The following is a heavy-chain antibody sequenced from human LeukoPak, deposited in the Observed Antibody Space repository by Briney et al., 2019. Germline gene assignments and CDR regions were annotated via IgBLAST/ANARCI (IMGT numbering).Heavy chain of an antibody. D-gene: IGHD6-13*01. CDR1: GFPYSYYA. CDR2: NSGSGDST. CDR3: AKDRRIAAAGTNYFDY. Sequence: SGGSLSLPYGVCGFPYSYYAVRGVRQARGKGRVCGATNSGSGDSTHYVDSVKGRFTISRDNSENTLYLQMNSLRAEDTALYYCAKDRRIAAAGTNYFDYWGQGALVTVSS. J-gene: IGHJ4*02. V-gene: IGHV3-23*01.